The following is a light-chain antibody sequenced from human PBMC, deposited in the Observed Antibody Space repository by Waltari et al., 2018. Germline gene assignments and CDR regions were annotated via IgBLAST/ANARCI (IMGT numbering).Light chain of an antibody. CDR3: LAWDSDMSS. CDR1: KLGERY. J-gene: IGLJ2*01. CDR2: QDL. V-gene: IGLV3-1*01. Sequence: YELTRPPSVSVSPGQTASITCSGDKLGERYICWYQQKPGQSPVLVMYQDLERPSGIPERFSGSKSGNTATLTISGTQAMDEADYYCLAWDSDMSSFGGGTKLTVL.